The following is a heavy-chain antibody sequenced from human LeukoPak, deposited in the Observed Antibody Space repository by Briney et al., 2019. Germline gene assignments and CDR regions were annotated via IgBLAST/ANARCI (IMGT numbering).Heavy chain of an antibody. D-gene: IGHD4-23*01. CDR2: ISYDGSNK. Sequence: LTGGSLRLSCAASGFTFSSYAMHWVRQAPGKGLEWVAVISYDGSNKYYADSVKGRFTISRDNSKNTLYLQMNSLRAEDTAVYYCASGGPGGPYYFDYWGQGTLVTVSS. J-gene: IGHJ4*02. CDR3: ASGGPGGPYYFDY. CDR1: GFTFSSYA. V-gene: IGHV3-30-3*01.